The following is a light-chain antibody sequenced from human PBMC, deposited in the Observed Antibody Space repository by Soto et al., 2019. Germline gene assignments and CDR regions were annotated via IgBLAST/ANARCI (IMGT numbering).Light chain of an antibody. J-gene: IGKJ2*01. V-gene: IGKV3-20*01. CDR1: QSVSSNY. CDR2: GAS. CDR3: QQFLYSPYI. Sequence: EIVLTQSPGTLSLSPGERATLSCRASQSVSSNYLAWYQQKPGQPPRLLIYGASARATGIPARLSGSGSGTDFTLTISRLEPEDFAVYYWQQFLYSPYIFGQGTKLGIK.